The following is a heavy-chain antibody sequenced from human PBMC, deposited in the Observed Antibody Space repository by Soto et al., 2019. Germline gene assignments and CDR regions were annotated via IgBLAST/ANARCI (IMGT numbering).Heavy chain of an antibody. CDR3: AKDRPPPYATLPDY. V-gene: IGHV3-30*18. D-gene: IGHD6-6*01. Sequence: QVQLVESGGGVVQPGRSLRLSCAASGFTFSSYGMHWVRQAPGKGLEWVAVISYDGSNKYYADSVKGRFTISRDNSKNTLYLQMNSLRAEDTAVYYCAKDRPPPYATLPDYWGQGTLVTVSS. CDR2: ISYDGSNK. CDR1: GFTFSSYG. J-gene: IGHJ4*02.